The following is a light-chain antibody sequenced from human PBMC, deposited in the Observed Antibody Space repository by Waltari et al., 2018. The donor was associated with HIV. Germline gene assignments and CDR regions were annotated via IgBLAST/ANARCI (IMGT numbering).Light chain of an antibody. Sequence: SYDLTQAPSVSVSPGQPSSITCSGDALGETYVGWYQQKPGTSHVLVIYQDTQRPSGIPERFSGSNSGNTATLTITGTQAMDEADYFCQAWDRTTVVFGGGTKLTVL. CDR3: QAWDRTTVV. CDR1: ALGETY. CDR2: QDT. J-gene: IGLJ2*01. V-gene: IGLV3-1*01.